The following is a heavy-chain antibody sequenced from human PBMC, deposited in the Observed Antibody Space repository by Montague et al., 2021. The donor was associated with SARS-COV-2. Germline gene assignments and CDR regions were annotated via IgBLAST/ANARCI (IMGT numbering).Heavy chain of an antibody. Sequence: SETLSLTCAVYGGSISSSSYYWGWIRQPPGKGLEWIGSIYYSGSTYYNPSLKSRVTISVDTSKNQFSLKLSSVTAAATAVYYCARFPTSYYYDSKAAPATPDAFDIWGQGTMATVSS. V-gene: IGHV4-39*01. CDR1: GGSISSSSYY. J-gene: IGHJ3*02. CDR2: IYYSGST. D-gene: IGHD3-22*01. CDR3: ARFPTSYYYDSKAAPATPDAFDI.